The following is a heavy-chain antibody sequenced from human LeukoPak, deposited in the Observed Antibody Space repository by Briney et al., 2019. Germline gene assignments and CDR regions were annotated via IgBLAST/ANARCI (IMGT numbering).Heavy chain of an antibody. D-gene: IGHD6-13*01. Sequence: SETLSLTCTVSGGSISSSSYYWGWIRQPPGKGLEWIGSIYYSGNTYYNPSLKSRVTISVDTSKNQFSLKLSSVTAADTAVYYCARQPLYSTGWYFDYWGQGNLVTVSS. V-gene: IGHV4-39*01. CDR1: GGSISSSSYY. J-gene: IGHJ4*02. CDR3: ARQPLYSTGWYFDY. CDR2: IYYSGNT.